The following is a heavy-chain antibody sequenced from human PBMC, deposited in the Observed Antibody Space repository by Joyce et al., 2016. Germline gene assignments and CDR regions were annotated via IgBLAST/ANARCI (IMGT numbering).Heavy chain of an antibody. CDR1: GFTFSNYC. CDR3: ARGEGVTRARRYINYGMDV. V-gene: IGHV3-21*02. D-gene: IGHD4-17*01. Sequence: EVQLVESGGGLVKPGGSLRLSCAASGFTFSNYCMNWVRQAPGKGLEWVSSISSSSSYIYYADSVKGRFTISRDNAKNSLYLQMNSLRAEDTAVYYCARGEGVTRARRYINYGMDVWGQGTTVTVSS. J-gene: IGHJ6*02. CDR2: ISSSSSYI.